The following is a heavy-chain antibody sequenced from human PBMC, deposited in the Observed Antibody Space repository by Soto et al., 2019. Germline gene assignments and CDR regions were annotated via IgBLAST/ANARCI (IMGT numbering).Heavy chain of an antibody. D-gene: IGHD1-1*01. V-gene: IGHV4-31*03. Sequence: TSETLSLTCTVSGGSISSGGYYWSWIRQHPGKGLEWIGYIYYSGSTYYNPSLKSRVTISVDTSKNQFPLKLSSVTAADTAVYYCARVRVPPGTPRFDYWGQGTLVTVSS. J-gene: IGHJ4*02. CDR1: GGSISSGGYY. CDR3: ARVRVPPGTPRFDY. CDR2: IYYSGST.